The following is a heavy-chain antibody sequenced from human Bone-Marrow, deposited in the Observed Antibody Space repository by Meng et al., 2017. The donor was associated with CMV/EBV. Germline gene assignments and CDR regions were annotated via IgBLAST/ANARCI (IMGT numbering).Heavy chain of an antibody. V-gene: IGHV3-11*04. D-gene: IGHD5-18*01. CDR2: ISSSGSTI. Sequence: GGSLRLSCAASGFTFSDYYMSWIRQAPGKGLEWVSYISSSGSTIYYADSVKGRFTISRDNAKNSLYLQMNSLRAEDTAVYYCARVATWIQLYYYYGMDVWGQGTTVTVSS. CDR3: ARVATWIQLYYYYGMDV. CDR1: GFTFSDYY. J-gene: IGHJ6*02.